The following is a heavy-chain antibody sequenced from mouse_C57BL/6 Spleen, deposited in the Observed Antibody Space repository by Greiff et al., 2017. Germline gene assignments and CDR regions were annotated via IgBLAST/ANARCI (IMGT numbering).Heavy chain of an antibody. CDR1: GYTFTSYG. Sequence: QVQLQQSGAELARPGASVKLSCKASGYTFTSYGISWVKQRTGQGLEWIGEIYPRSGKTYYNEKFKGKGTRTADKSSSTAYMELRSLTSEDSAVYFCASGERYFDVWGTGTTVTVSS. CDR3: ASGERYFDV. CDR2: IYPRSGKT. V-gene: IGHV1-81*01. J-gene: IGHJ1*03.